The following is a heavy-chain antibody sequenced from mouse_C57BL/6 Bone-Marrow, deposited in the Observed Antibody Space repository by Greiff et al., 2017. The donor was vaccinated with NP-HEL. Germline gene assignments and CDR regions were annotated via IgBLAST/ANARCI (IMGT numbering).Heavy chain of an antibody. CDR2: IDPENGDT. J-gene: IGHJ1*03. Sequence: EVMLVESGAELVRPGASVKLSCTASGFNIKDDYMHWVKQRPEQGLEWIGWIDPENGDTEYASKFQGKATITADTSSNTAYLQLSSLTSEDTAVYYCTPDCWYFDVWGTGTTVTVSS. V-gene: IGHV14-4*01. CDR1: GFNIKDDY. CDR3: TPDCWYFDV.